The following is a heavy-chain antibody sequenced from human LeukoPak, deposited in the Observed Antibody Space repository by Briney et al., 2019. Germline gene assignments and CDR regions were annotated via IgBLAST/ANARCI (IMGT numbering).Heavy chain of an antibody. CDR1: GGSISSYY. D-gene: IGHD4-11*01. J-gene: IGHJ4*02. CDR2: IYYSGST. Sequence: SETLSLTCAVYGGSISSYYWSWIRQPPGKGLEWIGYIYYSGSTNYNPSLKSRVTISVDTSKNQFSLKLSSVTAADTAVYYCARAKETTALSFDYWGQGTLVTVSS. CDR3: ARAKETTALSFDY. V-gene: IGHV4-59*08.